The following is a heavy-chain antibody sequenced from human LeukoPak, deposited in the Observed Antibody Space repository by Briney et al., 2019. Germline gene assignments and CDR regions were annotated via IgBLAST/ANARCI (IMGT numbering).Heavy chain of an antibody. D-gene: IGHD6-13*01. J-gene: IGHJ6*03. Sequence: GGSLRLSCAASGFTFSSYWMSWVRQAPGKGLEWVASIKQDGSEKYYVDSVKGRFTISRDNAKNSLYLQMNSLRAEDTAVYYCARSSQVSSLRNYMDVWGKGTTVTVSS. V-gene: IGHV3-7*01. CDR1: GFTFSSYW. CDR3: ARSSQVSSLRNYMDV. CDR2: IKQDGSEK.